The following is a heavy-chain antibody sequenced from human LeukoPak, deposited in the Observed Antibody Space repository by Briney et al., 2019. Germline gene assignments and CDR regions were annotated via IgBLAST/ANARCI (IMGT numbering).Heavy chain of an antibody. CDR1: GFTFSSYA. D-gene: IGHD3-3*01. J-gene: IGHJ4*02. Sequence: GRSLRLSCAASGFTFSSYAMHWVRQAPGKGLEWVAVISYDGSNKYYADSVKGRFTISRDNSKNTLYLQMTSLRAEDTAVYYCASAWSGLPYYFDYWGQGTLVTVSS. V-gene: IGHV3-30*04. CDR2: ISYDGSNK. CDR3: ASAWSGLPYYFDY.